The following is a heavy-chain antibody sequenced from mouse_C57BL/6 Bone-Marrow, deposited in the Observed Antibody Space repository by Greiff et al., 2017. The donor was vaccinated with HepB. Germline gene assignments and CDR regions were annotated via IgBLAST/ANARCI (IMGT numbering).Heavy chain of an antibody. J-gene: IGHJ3*01. D-gene: IGHD1-1*01. V-gene: IGHV1-78*01. Sequence: VQLQQSDAELVKPGASVKISCKVSGYTFTDHTIHWMKQRPEQGLEWIGYIYPRDGSTKYNEKFKGKATLTADKSSSTAYMQLNSLTSEDSAVYFCAREDYYYCSSPWFAYWGQGTLVTVSA. CDR1: GYTFTDHT. CDR2: IYPRDGST. CDR3: AREDYYYCSSPWFAY.